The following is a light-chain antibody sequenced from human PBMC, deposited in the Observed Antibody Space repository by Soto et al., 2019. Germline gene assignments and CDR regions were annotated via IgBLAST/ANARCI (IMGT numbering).Light chain of an antibody. Sequence: DIQMTQSPSSLSACVGDRVTITYRASQSISSYLNWYQQKPGKAPKLLIYAASSLQSGVPSRFSGSGSGTDFTLTISSLQPEDFATYYCQQSYSTPQTFGQGTKVHIK. CDR1: QSISSY. J-gene: IGKJ1*01. V-gene: IGKV1-39*01. CDR2: AAS. CDR3: QQSYSTPQT.